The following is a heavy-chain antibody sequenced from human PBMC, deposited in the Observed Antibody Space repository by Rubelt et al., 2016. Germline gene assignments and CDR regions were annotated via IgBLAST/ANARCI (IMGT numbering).Heavy chain of an antibody. V-gene: IGHV3-49*03. CDR3: TRDRPGGSAWNGDVYSYMDV. J-gene: IGHJ6*03. D-gene: IGHD6-19*01. CDR2: IRRKPYGGTT. CDR1: GFTLGDYA. Sequence: VQLVESGGGLVQPGRSLRLSCIASGFTLGDYAMSWFRQAPGKGLEWVGFIRRKPYGGTTEYAASVKGRFIISRDDSKSIAYLQMNSLKIEDTAVYYCTRDRPGGSAWNGDVYSYMDVWGKGTTVTVSS.